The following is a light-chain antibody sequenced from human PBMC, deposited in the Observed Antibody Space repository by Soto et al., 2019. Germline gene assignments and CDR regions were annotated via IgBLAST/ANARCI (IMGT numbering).Light chain of an antibody. CDR1: QSISTY. CDR3: LQYNDWPPMST. CDR2: GAS. V-gene: IGKV3-15*01. J-gene: IGKJ2*01. Sequence: EIVMTQSPAALSASPGERATLSCRASQSISTYVAWYQKKPGQAPRPLVYGASTRATGIPARFSGSGSGTEFTVTISSLQSEDFAVYYCLQYNDWPPMSTFGQGTKLDI.